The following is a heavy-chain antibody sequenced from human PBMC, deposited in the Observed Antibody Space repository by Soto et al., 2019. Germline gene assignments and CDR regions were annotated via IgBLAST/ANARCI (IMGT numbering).Heavy chain of an antibody. Sequence: QVQLQESGPGLVKPSGTLSLTCAVSGDSISRSYWWSWVRQFPGKGLEWIGEIYDSGSTIYNPSLQSRVTLSVDKSKNEFSLKMSSVTAADTAVYYCTSKFGQLLADAFDIWGQGTMVTVSS. CDR2: IYDSGST. D-gene: IGHD3-10*01. CDR1: GDSISRSYW. V-gene: IGHV4-4*02. J-gene: IGHJ3*02. CDR3: TSKFGQLLADAFDI.